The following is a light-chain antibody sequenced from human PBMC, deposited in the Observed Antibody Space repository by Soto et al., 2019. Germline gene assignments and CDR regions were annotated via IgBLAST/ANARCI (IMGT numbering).Light chain of an antibody. V-gene: IGKV1-5*03. CDR1: QSISSW. Sequence: DIPMTQSPSTLSASVGDRVTITCRASQSISSWLAWYQQKPGKAPKLLIYKASTLESGVPSRFGGSGSGTEFTLTISSLQPADFATYYCQQYNSYPYTFGQGTKLEIK. CDR3: QQYNSYPYT. J-gene: IGKJ2*01. CDR2: KAS.